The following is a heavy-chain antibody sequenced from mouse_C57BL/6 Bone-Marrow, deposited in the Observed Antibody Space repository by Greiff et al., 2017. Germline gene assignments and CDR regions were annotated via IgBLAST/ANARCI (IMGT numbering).Heavy chain of an antibody. CDR3: SSRIYYDDEGFAY. CDR1: GYTFTSYW. D-gene: IGHD2-4*01. V-gene: IGHV1-64*01. CDR2: IHPNSGST. J-gene: IGHJ3*01. Sequence: VQLQQPGAELVKPGASVKLSCKASGYTFTSYWMHWVKQRPGQGLEWIGMIHPNSGSTNYNEKFKSKATLTVDKSYSTAYMQLSSLTSEDSAVYYCSSRIYYDDEGFAYWGQGTLVTVSA.